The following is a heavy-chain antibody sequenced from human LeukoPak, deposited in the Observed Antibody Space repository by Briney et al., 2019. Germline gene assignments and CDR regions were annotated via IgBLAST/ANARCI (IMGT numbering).Heavy chain of an antibody. D-gene: IGHD3-9*01. CDR1: GGSFSGDY. CDR3: ARGGYDILTGQKKDY. V-gene: IGHV4-34*01. J-gene: IGHJ4*02. CDR2: INHRGTA. Sequence: SETLSLTCAVYGGSFSGDYWSWIRQPPEKGLEWIGEINHRGTANCNPSLKSRVSISVDTSKNQFSLKLNSVTAADTAVYYCARGGYDILTGQKKDYWGQGTLVTVSS.